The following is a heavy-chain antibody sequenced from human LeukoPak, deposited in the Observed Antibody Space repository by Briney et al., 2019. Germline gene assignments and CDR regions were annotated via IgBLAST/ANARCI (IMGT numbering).Heavy chain of an antibody. V-gene: IGHV1-2*02. D-gene: IGHD3-10*01. J-gene: IGHJ4*02. CDR3: ATRGYNYYGSGPTFIDY. Sequence: ASVKVSCKASGYTFTDYYMQRVRQAPGQGLECMGWINPNSGGTNYAQEFQGRVTMTRDTSISTAYMELSRLSSDDTAVYYCATRGYNYYGSGPTFIDYWGQGTLVTVSS. CDR2: INPNSGGT. CDR1: GYTFTDYY.